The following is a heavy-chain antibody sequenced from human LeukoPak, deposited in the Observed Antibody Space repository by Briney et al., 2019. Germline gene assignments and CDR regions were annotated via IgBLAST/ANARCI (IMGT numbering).Heavy chain of an antibody. CDR2: ISYDGSNK. V-gene: IGHV3-30*03. J-gene: IGHJ4*02. Sequence: GRSLRLSCAASGFTFSSYGMHWVRQAPGKGLEWVAVISYDGSNKYYADSVKGRFTISRDNAKNTLYLQMNSLRAEDTAVYYCASGSRGPYSGSYLRWGQGTLVTVSS. CDR3: ASGSRGPYSGSYLR. D-gene: IGHD1-26*01. CDR1: GFTFSSYG.